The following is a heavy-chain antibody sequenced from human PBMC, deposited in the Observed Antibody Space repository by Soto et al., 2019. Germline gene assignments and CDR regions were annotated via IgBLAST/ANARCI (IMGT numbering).Heavy chain of an antibody. Sequence: GGSLRLSCAASGFTFSSYWMSWVRQAPGKGLEWVANIKQDGSEKYYVDSVKGRFTISRDKAKNSLYLQMNSLRPEDTAVYYCARDRLEYYFDYWGQGTLVTVSS. CDR2: IKQDGSEK. J-gene: IGHJ4*02. V-gene: IGHV3-7*01. CDR3: ARDRLEYYFDY. CDR1: GFTFSSYW. D-gene: IGHD1-1*01.